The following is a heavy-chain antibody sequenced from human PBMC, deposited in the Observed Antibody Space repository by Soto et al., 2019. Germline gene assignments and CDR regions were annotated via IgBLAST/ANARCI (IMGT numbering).Heavy chain of an antibody. V-gene: IGHV4-30-4*01. CDR2: IFHSGST. D-gene: IGHD2-21*01. Sequence: PSETLSLTCSGSRAFINSGGFYYSWIRQTPGEGLEWLGYIFHSGSTLYNPSLRGRLTLSADTSRNQLSLHLTSVTAADTVVYYCVSGDLDGHSFAPRGQAILV. CDR1: RAFINSGGFY. J-gene: IGHJ5*02. CDR3: VSGDLDGHSFAP.